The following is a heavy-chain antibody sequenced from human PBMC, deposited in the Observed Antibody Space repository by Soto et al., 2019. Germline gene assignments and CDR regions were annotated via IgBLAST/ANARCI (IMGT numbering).Heavy chain of an antibody. CDR3: AKLRGYSYGSPYGMDV. V-gene: IGHV3-30*18. D-gene: IGHD5-18*01. CDR2: ISYDGSNK. J-gene: IGHJ6*02. CDR1: GFTFSSYG. Sequence: QPGGSLRLSCAASGFTFSSYGMHWVRQAPGKGLEWVAVISYDGSNKYYADSVKGRFTISRDNSKNTLYLQMNSLRAEDTAVYYCAKLRGYSYGSPYGMDVWGQGTTVTVSS.